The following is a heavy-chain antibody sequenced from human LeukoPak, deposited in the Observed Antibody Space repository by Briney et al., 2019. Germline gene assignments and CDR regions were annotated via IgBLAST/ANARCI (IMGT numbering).Heavy chain of an antibody. CDR1: GGSISSGGYY. CDR3: GRGSLRYYFDY. Sequence: SETLSLTCTVSGGSISSGGYYWSWICQHPGKGLEWIGYIYYSGSTYYNPSLKSRVTISVDTSKNQFSLKLSSVTAADTAVYYCGRGSLRYYFDYWGQGTLVTVSS. D-gene: IGHD5-12*01. CDR2: IYYSGST. J-gene: IGHJ4*02. V-gene: IGHV4-31*03.